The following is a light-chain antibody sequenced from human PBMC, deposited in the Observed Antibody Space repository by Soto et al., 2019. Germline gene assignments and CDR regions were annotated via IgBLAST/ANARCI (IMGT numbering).Light chain of an antibody. Sequence: DIQLTQSPSFLSASVGDRVTITCRASQGISSYLAWYQQKPGKAPKLLIYTASTLQSGFPSRFSGSGSGTEFNLTISSLQPEDFATYYCQQLNSYPLTFGGGTKVEIK. J-gene: IGKJ4*01. V-gene: IGKV1-9*01. CDR2: TAS. CDR3: QQLNSYPLT. CDR1: QGISSY.